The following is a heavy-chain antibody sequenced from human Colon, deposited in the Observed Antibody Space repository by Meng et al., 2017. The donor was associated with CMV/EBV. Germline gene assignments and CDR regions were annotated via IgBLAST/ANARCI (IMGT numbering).Heavy chain of an antibody. CDR2: INWNGGST. V-gene: IGHV3-20*04. Sequence: ETLSLTCAASGFTFDDYGMSWVRQAPGKGLEWVSGINWNGGSTGYADSVKGRFTISRDNAKNSLYLQMNSLRAEDTALYYCARDDNLYGFVWGQGTLVTVSS. CDR3: ARDDNLYGFV. J-gene: IGHJ4*02. D-gene: IGHD2-2*02. CDR1: GFTFDDYG.